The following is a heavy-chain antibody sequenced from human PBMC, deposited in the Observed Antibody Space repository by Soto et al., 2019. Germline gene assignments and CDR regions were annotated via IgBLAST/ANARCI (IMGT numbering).Heavy chain of an antibody. V-gene: IGHV3-73*01. CDR1: GLIFSGSA. CDR2: IRSRANNYAT. D-gene: IGHD6-25*01. J-gene: IGHJ4*02. CDR3: TRRAYSSGWHFDY. Sequence: GGSLRLSCAASGLIFSGSAMRWVRQASGKGLEWVGRIRSRANNYATEYAASVEGRFTISRDDSTNAAYLHMNSLKTEDTAVYYCTRRAYSSGWHFDYWGQGTRVTVSS.